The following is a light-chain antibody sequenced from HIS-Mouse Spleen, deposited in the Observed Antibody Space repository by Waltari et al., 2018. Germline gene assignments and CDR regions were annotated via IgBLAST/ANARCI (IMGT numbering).Light chain of an antibody. J-gene: IGLJ3*02. CDR3: AAWDDSLNGWV. CDR2: YDD. CDR1: SSNIGHNA. Sequence: QSVLTQPPSVSDAPRQRVTISCSGRSSNIGHNAVNWYQQLPGKAPKLLIYYDDLLPSGVSDRFSGSKSGTSASLAISGLQSEDEADYYCAAWDDSLNGWVFGGGTKLTVL. V-gene: IGLV1-36*01.